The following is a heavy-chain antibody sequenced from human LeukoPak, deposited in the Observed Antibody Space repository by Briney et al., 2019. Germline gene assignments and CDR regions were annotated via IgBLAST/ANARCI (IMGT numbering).Heavy chain of an antibody. D-gene: IGHD6-19*01. CDR1: GYTFTIDD. J-gene: IGHJ6*02. CDR2: MNPNSGNT. CDR3: ARVGAVAGIYYYGMDV. Sequence: ASVKVSFKASGYTFTIDDINWVRQATGQGLEWMGWMNPNSGNTGYAQKFQGRVTMTRNTSISTAYMELSSLRSEDTAVYYCARVGAVAGIYYYGMDVWGQGTTVTVSS. V-gene: IGHV1-8*01.